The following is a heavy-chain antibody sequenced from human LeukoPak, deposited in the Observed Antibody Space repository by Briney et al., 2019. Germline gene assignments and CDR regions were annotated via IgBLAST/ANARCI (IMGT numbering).Heavy chain of an antibody. J-gene: IGHJ4*02. CDR1: GYTFTNYV. CDR3: ARHERDFDY. V-gene: IGHV1-3*01. CDR2: INAGNGNT. D-gene: IGHD1-1*01. Sequence: ASVKVSCKASGYTFTNYVVHWVRQAPGQRLEWMGWINAGNGNTKYSQKFQGRVTITRDTSANTAYMELSSLRSEDTAMYYCARHERDFDYWGQGTLVTVSS.